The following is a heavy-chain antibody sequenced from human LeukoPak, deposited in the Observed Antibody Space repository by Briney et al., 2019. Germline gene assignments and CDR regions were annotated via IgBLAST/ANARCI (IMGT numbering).Heavy chain of an antibody. Sequence: GGSLRLSCAASGFTFSSYGMHWVRQAPGKGLEWVAVIWYDGSNKYYADSVKGRFTISRDNSKNTLYLQMNSLRAEDTAVYYCARDYDSSGYYLYYYYYYGMDVWGQGTTVTVSS. CDR1: GFTFSSYG. V-gene: IGHV3-33*08. CDR3: ARDYDSSGYYLYYYYYYGMDV. D-gene: IGHD3-22*01. J-gene: IGHJ6*02. CDR2: IWYDGSNK.